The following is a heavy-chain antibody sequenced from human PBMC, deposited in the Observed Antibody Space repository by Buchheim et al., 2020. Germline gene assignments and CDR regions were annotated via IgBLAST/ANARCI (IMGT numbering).Heavy chain of an antibody. CDR3: ATARGAASFRI. Sequence: QVQLVQSGAEVKKPGASVTLSCQTSGNRFTGFDVHWVRQATGQGLEWMGWMNPNTGNTGYAQRFEGRVSMTRDTAIRTAYMEMRSLRPDDTAVYYCATARGAASFRIWGQGT. CDR1: GNRFTGFD. D-gene: IGHD2-15*01. V-gene: IGHV1-8*02. CDR2: MNPNTGNT. J-gene: IGHJ3*02.